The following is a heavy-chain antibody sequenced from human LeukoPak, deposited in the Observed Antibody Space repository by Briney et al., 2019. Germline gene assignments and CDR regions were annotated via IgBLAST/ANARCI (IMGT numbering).Heavy chain of an antibody. CDR1: GGSVSSSNW. J-gene: IGHJ4*02. V-gene: IGHV4-4*02. D-gene: IGHD5-24*01. CDR2: IYHSGTT. CDR3: ARHSKKRWLQLGAFDY. Sequence: SETLSLTCAVSGGSVSSSNWWSWVRQPPGKGLEWIGEIYHSGTTNYNPSLKSRVTISVDTSKNQFSLKLSSVTAADTAVYYCARHSKKRWLQLGAFDYWGQGTLVTVSS.